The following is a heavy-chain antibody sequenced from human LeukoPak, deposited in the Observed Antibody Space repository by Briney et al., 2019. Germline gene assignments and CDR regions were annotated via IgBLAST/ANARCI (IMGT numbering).Heavy chain of an antibody. CDR3: AREDRTVKGDGYNYPLFDY. D-gene: IGHD5-24*01. Sequence: NAGGSLRLSCAASGFTFSSYSMNWVRQAPGKGLEWVSSISSSSSYIYYADSVKGRFTISRDNSKNTLYLQMNSLRAEDTAVYYCAREDRTVKGDGYNYPLFDYWGQGTLVTVSS. V-gene: IGHV3-21*01. CDR2: ISSSSSYI. J-gene: IGHJ4*02. CDR1: GFTFSSYS.